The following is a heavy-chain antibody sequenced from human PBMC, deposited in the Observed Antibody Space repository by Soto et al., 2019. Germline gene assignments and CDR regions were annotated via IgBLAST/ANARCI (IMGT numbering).Heavy chain of an antibody. J-gene: IGHJ4*02. D-gene: IGHD3-16*01. Sequence: EMQLLESGGGLVQPGGSLRLSCAASGFSFISYAMSWVRQAPGKGLEWVSAISGSGGSTYYADSVKGRFTISRDNSKNTLYLQMNSLRVEDAALYYCAKDHWGSYSGQGALVTVSS. CDR2: ISGSGGST. V-gene: IGHV3-23*01. CDR3: AKDHWGSY. CDR1: GFSFISYA.